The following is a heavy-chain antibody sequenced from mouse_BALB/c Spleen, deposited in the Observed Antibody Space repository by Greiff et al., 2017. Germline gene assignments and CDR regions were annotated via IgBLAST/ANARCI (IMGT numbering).Heavy chain of an antibody. CDR3: ARHITGTRPDAMDY. CDR2: ISSGGGST. CDR1: GFAFSSYD. V-gene: IGHV5-12-1*01. D-gene: IGHD4-1*01. J-gene: IGHJ4*01. Sequence: EVKLVESGGGLVKPGGSLKLSCAASGFAFSSYDMSWVRQTPEKRLEWVAYISSGGGSTYYPDTVKGRFTISRDNAKNTLYLQMSSLKSEDTAMYYCARHITGTRPDAMDYWGQGTSVTVSS.